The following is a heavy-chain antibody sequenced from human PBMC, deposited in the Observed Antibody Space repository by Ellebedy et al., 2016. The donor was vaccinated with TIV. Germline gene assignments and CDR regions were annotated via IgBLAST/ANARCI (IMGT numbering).Heavy chain of an antibody. D-gene: IGHD3-10*01. V-gene: IGHV3-7*03. J-gene: IGHJ4*02. Sequence: GESLKISCAASGFTFSDYWMNWVRQAPGKGLEWVAIIKGDGSEKRYVDSVKGRFTVSRDNAKNSVYLQLDSLRSEDTAVYYCVRGAGFISDHWGRGTLVTVSP. CDR1: GFTFSDYW. CDR3: VRGAGFISDH. CDR2: IKGDGSEK.